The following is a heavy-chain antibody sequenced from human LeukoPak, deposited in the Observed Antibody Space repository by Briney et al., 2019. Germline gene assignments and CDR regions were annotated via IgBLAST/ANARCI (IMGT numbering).Heavy chain of an antibody. J-gene: IGHJ4*02. CDR2: INPDSGGT. CDR1: GYTSTGYY. CDR3: ARGGASYRPFDY. V-gene: IGHV1-2*02. D-gene: IGHD1-26*01. Sequence: ASVKVSSKASGYTSTGYYMHWVPQAPGQGLGWMGWINPDSGGTNYTQKFQGRVTMTRDTAISTAYMELSRLRSDDTAVYYCARGGASYRPFDYWGQGTLVTVSS.